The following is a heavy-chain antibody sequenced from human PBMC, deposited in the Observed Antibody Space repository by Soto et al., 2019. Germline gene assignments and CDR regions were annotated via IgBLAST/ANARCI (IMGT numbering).Heavy chain of an antibody. D-gene: IGHD6-13*01. CDR1: GGSFSGYY. Sequence: SETLSLTCAVHGGSFSGYYWSWIRQPPGKGLEWIGEINHSGSTNYNPSLKSRVTISVDTSKNQFSLKLSSVTAADTAVYYCARVHAEDGAAADIEYFQHWGQGTLVTVSS. CDR3: ARVHAEDGAAADIEYFQH. CDR2: INHSGST. V-gene: IGHV4-34*01. J-gene: IGHJ1*01.